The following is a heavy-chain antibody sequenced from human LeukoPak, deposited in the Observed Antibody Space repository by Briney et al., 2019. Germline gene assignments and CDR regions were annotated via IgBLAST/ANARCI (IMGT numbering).Heavy chain of an antibody. V-gene: IGHV4-34*01. D-gene: IGHD2-2*01. CDR2: INDSGVT. CDR3: ARRLVDSSASQVSDH. CDR1: GGSFSGYY. Sequence: SETLSLTCAVYGGSFSGYYWSWIRQCPGEGLEWIGEINDSGVTNCNPSLESRVILSVDTSKNQFSLRLSSVTAADTAVYYCARRLVDSSASQVSDHWGQGTLVTVSS. J-gene: IGHJ4*02.